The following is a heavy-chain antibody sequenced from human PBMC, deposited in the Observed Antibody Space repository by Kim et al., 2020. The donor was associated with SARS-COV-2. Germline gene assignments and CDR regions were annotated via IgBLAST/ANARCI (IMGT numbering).Heavy chain of an antibody. J-gene: IGHJ6*02. V-gene: IGHV4-31*03. CDR2: IYYSGST. D-gene: IGHD1-26*01. CDR3: ARDSSFRASGSYPTYYYYYGMDV. CDR1: GGSISSGGYY. Sequence: SETLSLTCTVSGGSISSGGYYWSWIRQHPGKGLEWIGYIYYSGSTYYNPSLKSRVTISVDTSKNQFSLKLSSVTAADTAVYYCARDSSFRASGSYPTYYYYYGMDVWGQGTTVTVSS.